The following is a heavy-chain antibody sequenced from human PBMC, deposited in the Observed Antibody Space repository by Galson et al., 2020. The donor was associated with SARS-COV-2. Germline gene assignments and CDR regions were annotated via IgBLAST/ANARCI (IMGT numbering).Heavy chain of an antibody. CDR1: GGSISISSYY. CDR2: IYYSGST. Sequence: SETLSLTCTVSGGSISISSYYWVWIRQPPGKGLEWIGSIYYSGSTYYNPSLNSRVTTSVDTSKNQFSLKLSSVTAADTAVYYCARHTTITMIVVVIPVYFDYWGQGTLVAVSS. CDR3: ARHTTITMIVVVIPVYFDY. J-gene: IGHJ4*02. V-gene: IGHV4-39*01. D-gene: IGHD3-22*01.